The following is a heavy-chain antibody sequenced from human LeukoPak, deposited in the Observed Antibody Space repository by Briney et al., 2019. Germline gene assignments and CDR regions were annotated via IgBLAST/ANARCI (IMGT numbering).Heavy chain of an antibody. V-gene: IGHV1-2*02. CDR1: GYTFTSYY. CDR2: INPNSGGT. Sequence: GASVKVSCKASGYTFTSYYMHWVRQAPGQGLEWMGWINPNSGGTNYAQKFQGRVTMTRDTSISTAYMELSRLRSDDTAVYYCASGVMVSITGTTDYWGQGTLATVSS. J-gene: IGHJ4*02. D-gene: IGHD1-20*01. CDR3: ASGVMVSITGTTDY.